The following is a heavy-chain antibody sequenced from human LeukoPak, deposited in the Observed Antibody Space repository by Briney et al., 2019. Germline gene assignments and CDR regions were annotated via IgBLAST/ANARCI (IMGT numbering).Heavy chain of an antibody. J-gene: IGHJ4*02. D-gene: IGHD5-12*01. V-gene: IGHV4-39*01. CDR1: GGSISSSTYY. CDR3: ARQAISGYDPPPFDS. CDR2: LYYSGST. Sequence: KPSETLSLTCTVSGGSISSSTYYWGWLRQPPGKGLEWIGNLYYSGSTYYNPSLKSRVTISVDTSKNQFSLKLSSVTAADTAVYYCARQAISGYDPPPFDSWGQGTLVTVSS.